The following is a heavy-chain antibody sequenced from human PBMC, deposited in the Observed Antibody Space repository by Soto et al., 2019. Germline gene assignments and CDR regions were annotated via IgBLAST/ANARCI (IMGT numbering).Heavy chain of an antibody. CDR1: GGSISSYY. D-gene: IGHD4-17*01. V-gene: IGHV4-59*01. J-gene: IGHJ4*02. Sequence: SETLSLTCTVSGGSISSYYWSWIRQPPGKGLEWIGYIYYSGSTNYNPSLKSRVTISVDTSKNQFSLKLSSVTAADTAVYYCARDYGDGVNDYWGQGTLVTVSS. CDR3: ARDYGDGVNDY. CDR2: IYYSGST.